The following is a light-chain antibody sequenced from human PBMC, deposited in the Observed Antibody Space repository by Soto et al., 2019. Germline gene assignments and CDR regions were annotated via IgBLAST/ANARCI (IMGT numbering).Light chain of an antibody. CDR2: AGC. CDR3: CSSAVSNTSVV. J-gene: IGLJ2*01. V-gene: IGLV2-23*01. Sequence: QYALTQPASVSGSPGQSITISCTGTSSDVGSYNLVTRYQQHPGKAPKLMIYAGCNRPSGVSNRFSGSKSGNTASLTISGRQAEDEADYYRCSSAVSNTSVVFGGGAKLTV. CDR1: SSDVGSYNL.